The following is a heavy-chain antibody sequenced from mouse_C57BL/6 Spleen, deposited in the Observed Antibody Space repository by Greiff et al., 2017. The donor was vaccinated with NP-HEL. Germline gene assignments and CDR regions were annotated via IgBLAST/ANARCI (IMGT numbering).Heavy chain of an antibody. J-gene: IGHJ4*01. CDR2: IDPETGGT. Sequence: VQLQQSGAELVRPGASVTLSCKASGYTFTDYEMHWVKQTPVHGLEWIGAIDPETGGTASNQKFKGKAILTADKSSSTAYMELRSLASEDSAVYYCTRLNGYYEGAMDYWGKGTSVTVSA. D-gene: IGHD2-3*01. CDR3: TRLNGYYEGAMDY. V-gene: IGHV1-15*01. CDR1: GYTFTDYE.